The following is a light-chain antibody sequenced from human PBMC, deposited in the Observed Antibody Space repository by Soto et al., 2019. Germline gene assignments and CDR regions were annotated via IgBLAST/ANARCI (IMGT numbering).Light chain of an antibody. CDR2: EVT. J-gene: IGLJ1*01. V-gene: IGLV2-14*01. CDR1: SSDVGAYNY. Sequence: QSVLTQPASVSGSPGQSITISCTGTSSDVGAYNYVSWYQQHPGKAPKLMIYEVTYRPSGVSDRFSGSRSGNTASLTISGLQAEDESDYYCSAYTVSRTYVFGTGTKVTVL. CDR3: SAYTVSRTYV.